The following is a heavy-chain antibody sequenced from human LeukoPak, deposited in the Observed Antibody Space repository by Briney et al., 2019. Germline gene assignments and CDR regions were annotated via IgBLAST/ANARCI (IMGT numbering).Heavy chain of an antibody. J-gene: IGHJ4*02. CDR1: GGSISSGGYY. CDR2: IYYSGST. D-gene: IGHD6-19*01. Sequence: SETLSLTCTVSGGSISSGGYYWSWIHQHPGKGLEWIGCIYYSGSTYYNPSLKSRVTISVDKSKNQFSLKLSSVTAADTAVYYCAREAGSSGWLTQPYFDYWGQGTLVTVSS. V-gene: IGHV4-31*03. CDR3: AREAGSSGWLTQPYFDY.